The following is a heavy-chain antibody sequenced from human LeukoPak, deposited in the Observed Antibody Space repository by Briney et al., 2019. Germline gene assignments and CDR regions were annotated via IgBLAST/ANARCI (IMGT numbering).Heavy chain of an antibody. CDR1: GYTFTSYG. D-gene: IGHD1-26*01. J-gene: IGHJ4*02. CDR3: ARKVGVTSSFDY. CDR2: ISAYNGNT. Sequence: ASVKVSCKASGYTFTSYGISWVRQAPGQGLEWMGWISAYNGNTNYAQKLQGRVTMTTDTSTSTAYMELRSLRAEDTAVYYCARKVGVTSSFDYWGQGTLVTVSS. V-gene: IGHV1-18*01.